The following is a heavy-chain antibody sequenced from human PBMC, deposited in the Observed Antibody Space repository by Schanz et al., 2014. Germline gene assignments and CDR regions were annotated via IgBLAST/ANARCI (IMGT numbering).Heavy chain of an antibody. J-gene: IGHJ5*01. CDR1: GFAFSSYG. CDR3: AKTPREYCNYDNCPNWFDS. V-gene: IGHV3-30*18. CDR2: VSSDGNND. Sequence: VQLLESGGGLVQPGGSLRLSCLASGFAFSSYGMNWLRQAPGKGLEWVALVSSDGNNDYYTDSVKGRFTISRDNSKNTVHLQMNSLRAEDTAVYYCAKTPREYCNYDNCPNWFDSWGQGTLVTVSS. D-gene: IGHD2-15*01.